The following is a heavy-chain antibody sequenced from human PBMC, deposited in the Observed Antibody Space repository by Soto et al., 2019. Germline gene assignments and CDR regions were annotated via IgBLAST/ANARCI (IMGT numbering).Heavy chain of an antibody. CDR2: FNPILSFS. V-gene: IGHV1-69*02. Sequence: QVQLVQSGAEVKKPGSSVKVSCKASGDTFNFYTINWVRQAPGLGLEWMGRFNPILSFSNSALKFQGRVTLTADKSTSTASMMLSSLRAEDTAIYYCATSFGSGSRAFDYWGQGALVTVPS. CDR3: ATSFGSGSRAFDY. D-gene: IGHD3-10*01. J-gene: IGHJ4*02. CDR1: GDTFNFYT.